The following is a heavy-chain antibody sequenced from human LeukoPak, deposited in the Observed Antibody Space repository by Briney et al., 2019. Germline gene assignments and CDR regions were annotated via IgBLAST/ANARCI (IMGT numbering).Heavy chain of an antibody. CDR3: ARHFTYYYDTSGYPRDAFDI. CDR2: IYCSGST. CDR1: GGSISGYY. V-gene: IGHV4-59*08. Sequence: SETLSLTCTVSGGSISGYYWSWIRQSPGKGLVWMGYIYCSGSTNYNPSLKSRVTISLDMSKNQFSLQLSSVTAADTALYYCARHFTYYYDTSGYPRDAFDIWGQGTMVTVSS. J-gene: IGHJ3*02. D-gene: IGHD3-22*01.